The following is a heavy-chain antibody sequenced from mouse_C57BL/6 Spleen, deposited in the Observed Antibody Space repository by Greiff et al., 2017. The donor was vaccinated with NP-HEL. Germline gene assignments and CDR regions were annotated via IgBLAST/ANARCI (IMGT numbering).Heavy chain of an antibody. D-gene: IGHD1-1*01. CDR1: GYAFSSYW. V-gene: IGHV1-80*01. CDR3: ARSYGSRYYFDY. J-gene: IGHJ2*01. CDR2: IYPGDGDT. Sequence: VKLQESGAELVKPGASVKISCKASGYAFSSYWMNWVKQRPGKGLEWIGQIYPGDGDTNYNGKFKGKATLTADKSSSTAYMQLSSLTSEDSAVYFCARSYGSRYYFDYWGQGTTLTVSS.